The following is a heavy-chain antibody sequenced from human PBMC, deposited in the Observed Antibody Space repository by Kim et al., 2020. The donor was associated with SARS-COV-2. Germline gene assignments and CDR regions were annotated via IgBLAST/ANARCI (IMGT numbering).Heavy chain of an antibody. CDR2: ISSSSSYT. J-gene: IGHJ3*02. D-gene: IGHD6-19*01. V-gene: IGHV3-11*05. CDR1: GFTFSDYY. Sequence: GGSLRLSCAASGFTFSDYYMSWIRQAPGKGLEWVSYISSSSSYTNYADSVKGRFTISRDNAKNSLYLQMNSLRAEDTAVYYCARDRSGIAVAVGPYDAFDIWGQGTMVTVSS. CDR3: ARDRSGIAVAVGPYDAFDI.